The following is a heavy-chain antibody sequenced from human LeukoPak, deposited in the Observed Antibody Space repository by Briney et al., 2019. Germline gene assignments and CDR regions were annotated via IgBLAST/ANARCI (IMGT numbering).Heavy chain of an antibody. D-gene: IGHD3-22*01. CDR1: GDSVSSTNYY. CDR2: THYSGNT. V-gene: IGHV4-39*07. CDR3: ARGYYYDSSGSLVGAFDI. J-gene: IGHJ3*02. Sequence: SETLSLTCVVSGDSVSSTNYYWGWIRQPPGKGLEWIGTTHYSGNTYYNPSLKSRVTISVDRSKNQFSLKLSSVTAADTAVYYCARGYYYDSSGSLVGAFDIWGQGTMVTVSS.